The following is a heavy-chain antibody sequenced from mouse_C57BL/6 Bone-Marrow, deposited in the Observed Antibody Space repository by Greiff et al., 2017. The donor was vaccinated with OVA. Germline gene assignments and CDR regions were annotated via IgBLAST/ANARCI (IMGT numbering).Heavy chain of an antibody. Sequence: QVQLQQPGAELVKPGASVKLSCKASGYTFTSYWMQWVKQRPGQGLEWIGEIDPSDSYTNYNQKFKGKATLTVDTSSSTAYMQLSSLTAEDSAVDYCAYDYDDYAMDYWGQGTSVTVSS. D-gene: IGHD2-4*01. V-gene: IGHV1-50*01. CDR2: IDPSDSYT. CDR3: AYDYDDYAMDY. J-gene: IGHJ4*01. CDR1: GYTFTSYW.